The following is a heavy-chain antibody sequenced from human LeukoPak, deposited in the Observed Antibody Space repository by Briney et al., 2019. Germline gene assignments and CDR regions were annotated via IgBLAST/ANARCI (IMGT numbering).Heavy chain of an antibody. Sequence: GGSLRLSCAATGFTFSSYAMHWVRQAPGKGLEYVSAITSNGDKTYYGNSVKGRFTISRDNSKNTLYLQMGSLRIEDMAVYYCARGGATTLFDYWGQGTLVTVSS. CDR2: ITSNGDKT. CDR3: ARGGATTLFDY. J-gene: IGHJ4*02. CDR1: GFTFSSYA. V-gene: IGHV3-64*01. D-gene: IGHD1-26*01.